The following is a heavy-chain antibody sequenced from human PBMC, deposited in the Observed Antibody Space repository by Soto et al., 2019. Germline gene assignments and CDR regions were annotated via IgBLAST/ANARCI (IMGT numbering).Heavy chain of an antibody. D-gene: IGHD2-15*01. CDR2: ISATGATT. Sequence: GSLRLSFVASGFTFSDYAMTWVRQAPGKGLEWVSVISATGATTYYADSVRGRFTISGDNSKNTLNLQMNDLRVEDTAVIYCAKGRKSTEKDIAVMLAAASSIQHWGQGTLVTVSS. CDR1: GFTFSDYA. V-gene: IGHV3-23*01. CDR3: AKGRKSTEKDIAVMLAAASSIQH. J-gene: IGHJ1*01.